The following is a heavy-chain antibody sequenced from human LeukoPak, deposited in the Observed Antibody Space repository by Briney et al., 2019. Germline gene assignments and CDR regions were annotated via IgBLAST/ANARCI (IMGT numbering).Heavy chain of an antibody. CDR1: GFTFNSYE. J-gene: IGHJ2*01. D-gene: IGHD4-17*01. Sequence: AGGSLRLSCAGSGFTFNSYEMNWVRQAPGKGLEWISYIGSSGLTIDFAASVKGRFTISRDNAKNSLYLQMNSPRAEDTAVYYCAIRVTTWYFDLWGRGTLVTVSS. CDR2: IGSSGLTI. CDR3: AIRVTTWYFDL. V-gene: IGHV3-48*03.